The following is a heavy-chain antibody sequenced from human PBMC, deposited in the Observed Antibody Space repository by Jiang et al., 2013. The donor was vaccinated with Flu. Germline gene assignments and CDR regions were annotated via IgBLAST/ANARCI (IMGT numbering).Heavy chain of an antibody. Sequence: TDYAQKLQGRLTLTTDTSTSTAYMELRSLRSDDTAMYYCARVDYHDSSGYYNYWGQGTLVTVSS. V-gene: IGHV1-18*01. CDR3: ARVDYHDSSGYYNY. CDR2: T. D-gene: IGHD3-22*01. J-gene: IGHJ4*02.